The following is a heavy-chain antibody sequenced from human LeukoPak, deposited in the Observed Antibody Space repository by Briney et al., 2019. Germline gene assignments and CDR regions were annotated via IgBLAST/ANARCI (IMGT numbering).Heavy chain of an antibody. V-gene: IGHV1-69*04. J-gene: IGHJ6*02. Sequence: SVKVSCKASGGTFSSYAISWVRQAPGQGLEWMGRIIPIFGIANYAQKFQGRVTITADKSTSTAYRELSSLRSEDTAVYYCARGGRTSCPDCGDYYYGMDVWGQGTTVTVSS. D-gene: IGHD2-2*01. CDR2: IIPIFGIA. CDR1: GGTFSSYA. CDR3: ARGGRTSCPDCGDYYYGMDV.